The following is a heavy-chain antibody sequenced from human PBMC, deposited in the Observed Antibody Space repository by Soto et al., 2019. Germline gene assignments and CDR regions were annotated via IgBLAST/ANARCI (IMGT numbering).Heavy chain of an antibody. CDR1: GFTFSNYW. V-gene: IGHV3-74*01. J-gene: IGHJ3*02. D-gene: IGHD6-19*01. Sequence: TGGSLRLSCAASGFTFSNYWMHWVRQVPGKGLVWVSRISGDAGSTHYADFAKGRFTISRDNAKKTVYLQMNSLRVEDTAVYYCATIAVPPAFDIWGQGTMVTVSS. CDR2: ISGDAGST. CDR3: ATIAVPPAFDI.